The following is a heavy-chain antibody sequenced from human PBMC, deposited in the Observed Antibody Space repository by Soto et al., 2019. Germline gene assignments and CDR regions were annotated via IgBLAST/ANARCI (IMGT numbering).Heavy chain of an antibody. J-gene: IGHJ4*02. CDR1: GGSISSGDYY. V-gene: IGHV4-30-4*01. CDR3: ARVFGGVIVWGGNFDY. CDR2: IYYSGST. Sequence: QVQLQESGPGLVKPSQTLSLTCTVSGGSISSGDYYWSWIRQPPGKGLEWIGYIYYSGSTYYNPSLKSRVTISVDTSKNQFSLKLSSVTAADTAVYYCARVFGGVIVWGGNFDYWGQGTLVTVSS. D-gene: IGHD3-16*02.